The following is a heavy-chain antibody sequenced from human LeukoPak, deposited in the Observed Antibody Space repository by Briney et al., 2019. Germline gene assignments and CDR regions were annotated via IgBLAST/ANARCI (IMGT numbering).Heavy chain of an antibody. D-gene: IGHD1-26*01. CDR1: GFTFSSHR. CDR2: IKEEGSEK. J-gene: IGHJ4*02. Sequence: GGSLRLSCAASGFTFSSHRMNWVRQAPGKGLEWLANIKEEGSEKYYVDSVKGRFTISRDNAKNSLCLQTNSLRAEDTAIYYCVRSGGYWGQGTLVTVSS. V-gene: IGHV3-7*05. CDR3: VRSGGY.